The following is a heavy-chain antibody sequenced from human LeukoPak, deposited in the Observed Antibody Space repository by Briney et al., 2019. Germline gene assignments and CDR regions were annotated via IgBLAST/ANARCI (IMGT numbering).Heavy chain of an antibody. CDR1: GGSISSYY. CDR2: IYTSGST. Sequence: SETLSLTCTVSGGSISSYYWSWIRQPAGKGLEWIGRIYTSGSTNYNPSLESRVTMSVDTSKNQFSLKLSSVTAADTAVYYCASSGSYYSWYFDLWGRGTLVTVSS. V-gene: IGHV4-4*07. J-gene: IGHJ2*01. D-gene: IGHD1-26*01. CDR3: ASSGSYYSWYFDL.